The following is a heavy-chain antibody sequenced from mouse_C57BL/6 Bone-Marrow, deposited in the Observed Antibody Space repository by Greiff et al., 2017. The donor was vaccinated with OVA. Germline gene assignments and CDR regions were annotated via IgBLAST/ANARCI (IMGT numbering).Heavy chain of an antibody. CDR2: IYPGSGST. Sequence: QVQLQQPGAELVKPGASVKMSCKASGYTFTSYWITWVKQRPGQGLEWIGDIYPGSGSTNYNEKLKSKATLTVDTSSSTAYMQLSSLTSEDSAVYYCARYYGSSGDYYAMDYWGQGTSVTVSS. J-gene: IGHJ4*01. CDR1: GYTFTSYW. CDR3: ARYYGSSGDYYAMDY. D-gene: IGHD1-1*01. V-gene: IGHV1-55*01.